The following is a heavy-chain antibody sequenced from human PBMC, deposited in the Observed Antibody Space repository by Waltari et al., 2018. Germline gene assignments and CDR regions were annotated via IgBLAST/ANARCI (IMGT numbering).Heavy chain of an antibody. CDR1: GYTFTSYA. J-gene: IGHJ4*02. D-gene: IGHD3-3*01. Sequence: QVQLVQSGAEVKKPGASVKVSCKASGYTFTSYAMHWVRQAPGQRLEWMGWINAGTGNTKYSQKLQGRGTNTRDRSASTAYMELRSLRSEDTAVYYCARDLKKFWSGVGYWGQGTLFTVSS. V-gene: IGHV1-3*01. CDR2: INAGTGNT. CDR3: ARDLKKFWSGVGY.